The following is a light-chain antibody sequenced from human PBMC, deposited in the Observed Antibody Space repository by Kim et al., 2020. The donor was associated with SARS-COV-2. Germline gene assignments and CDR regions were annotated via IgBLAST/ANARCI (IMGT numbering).Light chain of an antibody. CDR2: RDN. Sequence: SSELTQALSVSVALGQTASISCGGDNIGTKHVQWYQQKAGQAPILVIYRDNNRPSGIPERFSGSNSGNTATLTISVAQVGDEADYYCQVWDNSVIFGGGTQLTVL. J-gene: IGLJ2*01. CDR1: NIGTKH. V-gene: IGLV3-9*01. CDR3: QVWDNSVI.